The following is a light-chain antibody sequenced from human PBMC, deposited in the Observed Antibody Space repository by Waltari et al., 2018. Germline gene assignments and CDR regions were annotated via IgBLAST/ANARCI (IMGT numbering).Light chain of an antibody. V-gene: IGKV3-15*01. CDR1: QSVGSN. J-gene: IGKJ1*01. CDR2: GTS. CDR3: QQYNNWPPWT. Sequence: DIVMTQSPATLSMSPGERATLSCRASQSVGSNFAWYQQRPGQAPRLIIYGTSTRATGIPARFSGSGSETEFTLTISSLQSEDVALYYCQQYNNWPPWTFGQGTKVESK.